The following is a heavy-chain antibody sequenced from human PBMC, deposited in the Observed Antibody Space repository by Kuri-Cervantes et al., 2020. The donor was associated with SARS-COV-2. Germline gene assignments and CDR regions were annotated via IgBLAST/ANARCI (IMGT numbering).Heavy chain of an antibody. CDR1: GFTFSDYY. CDR3: ARDLARMTTSSWWGLDT. Sequence: GESLKISCEASGFTFSDYYMSWIRQAPGKGLEWIAYISSSGSYSQSADSVEGRFTVSRDNAKNSLYLQMNSLRVEDTALYYCARDLARMTTSSWWGLDTWGQGTLVTDSS. J-gene: IGHJ5*02. V-gene: IGHV3-11*06. CDR2: ISSSGSYS. D-gene: IGHD4-11*01.